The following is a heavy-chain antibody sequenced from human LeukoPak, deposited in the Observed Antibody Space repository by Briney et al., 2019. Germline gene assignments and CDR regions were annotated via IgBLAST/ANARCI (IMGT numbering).Heavy chain of an antibody. Sequence: PSETLSLTCAVYGGSFSGYCWSWIRQPPGKGLEWIGEINHSGSTNYNPSLKSRVTISVDTSKNQFSLKLSSVTAADTAVYYCARGTRPPFYCSSTSCYVFDYWGQGTLVTVSS. V-gene: IGHV4-34*01. CDR3: ARGTRPPFYCSSTSCYVFDY. CDR2: INHSGST. D-gene: IGHD2-2*01. CDR1: GGSFSGYC. J-gene: IGHJ4*02.